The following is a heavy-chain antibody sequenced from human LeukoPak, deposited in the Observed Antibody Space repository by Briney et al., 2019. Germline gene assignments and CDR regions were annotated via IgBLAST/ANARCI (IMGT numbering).Heavy chain of an antibody. D-gene: IGHD3-3*01. J-gene: IGHJ5*02. V-gene: IGHV4-4*07. CDR3: ARVGPTYYDFWSGHYTGIDNWFDP. CDR1: GGSISSYY. Sequence: PSETLSLTCTVSGGSISSYYWSWIRQPAGKGLEWIGRIYTSGSTNYNPSLKSRVTMSVDTSKNQFSLKLSSVTAADTAVYYCARVGPTYYDFWSGHYTGIDNWFDPWGQGTLVTVSS. CDR2: IYTSGST.